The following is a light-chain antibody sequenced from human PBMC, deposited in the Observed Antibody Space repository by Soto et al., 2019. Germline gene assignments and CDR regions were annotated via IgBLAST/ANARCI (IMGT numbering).Light chain of an antibody. CDR1: QGLSSD. Sequence: DIQLTQSPSFLSASVGDRVIITCRASQGLSSDLAWYQEKPGKAPKLLIYAASTLQSGVPSRFSGSGSGTEFTLTIRSLQPEDFATYYCPQLNSYPITFGQGTRLEIK. V-gene: IGKV1-9*01. J-gene: IGKJ5*01. CDR2: AAS. CDR3: PQLNSYPIT.